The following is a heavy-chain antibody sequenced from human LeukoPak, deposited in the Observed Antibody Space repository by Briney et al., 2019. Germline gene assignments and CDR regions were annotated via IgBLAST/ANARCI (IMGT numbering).Heavy chain of an antibody. CDR3: ARLETYYYDSSGYYYGYFDY. D-gene: IGHD3-22*01. J-gene: IGHJ4*02. Sequence: PSETLSLTCTVSGGSISSSSYYWGWIRQPPGKGLEWIGTIYYSGSTYYNPSLKSRVTISVGTSKNQFSLKLSSVTAADTAVYYCARLETYYYDSSGYYYGYFDYWGQGTLVTVCS. CDR1: GGSISSSSYY. CDR2: IYYSGST. V-gene: IGHV4-39*01.